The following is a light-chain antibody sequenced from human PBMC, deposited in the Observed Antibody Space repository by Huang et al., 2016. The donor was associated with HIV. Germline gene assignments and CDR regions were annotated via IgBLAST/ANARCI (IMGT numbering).Light chain of an antibody. Sequence: AIQMTQSPSSLSASVGDRVPITCRASQGITADLAWYQQKPGNAPKLLISGASTLRSGVPSRFSGSGSGTDFTLTISSLQPEDYATYYCLQDHNYPRTFGQGTKVEI. CDR3: LQDHNYPRT. J-gene: IGKJ1*01. CDR2: GAS. V-gene: IGKV1-6*01. CDR1: QGITAD.